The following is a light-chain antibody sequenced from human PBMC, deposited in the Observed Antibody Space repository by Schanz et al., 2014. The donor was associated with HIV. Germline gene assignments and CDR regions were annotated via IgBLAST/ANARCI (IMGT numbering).Light chain of an antibody. CDR1: QTVSSNS. J-gene: IGKJ2*01. V-gene: IGKV3-20*01. Sequence: EIVLTQSPVILSLSPGERATLSCRASQTVSSNSLGWYQQKRGQVPRLLIYGASTRATGIADRFSGSGSGTDFTLTISRLEPEDFAVYYCQQFVGSVYTFGQGTKLEIK. CDR2: GAS. CDR3: QQFVGSVYT.